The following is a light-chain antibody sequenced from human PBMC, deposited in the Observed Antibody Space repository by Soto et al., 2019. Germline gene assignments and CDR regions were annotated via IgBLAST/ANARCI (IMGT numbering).Light chain of an antibody. CDR1: QSINNW. V-gene: IGKV1-5*01. Sequence: DIPMTQSPSTLSASVGDRVSITCRASQSINNWLAWYQQKPGKAPKLLIFDASTLEGGVPSRFSGSGSGSEFTLTISSLQPDDFAPYYGQHDNSYSGAFGGGTKVELK. CDR3: QHDNSYSGA. CDR2: DAS. J-gene: IGKJ4*01.